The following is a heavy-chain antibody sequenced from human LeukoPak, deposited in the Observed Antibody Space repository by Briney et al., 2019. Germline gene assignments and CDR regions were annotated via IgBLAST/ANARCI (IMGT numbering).Heavy chain of an antibody. CDR1: GFTFSSYG. CDR3: AKGSPDYGDLQTLDY. J-gene: IGHJ4*02. V-gene: IGHV3-23*01. D-gene: IGHD4-17*01. CDR2: ISGSGGST. Sequence: GGSLRLSCAASGFTFSSYGMSWVRQAPGKGLEWVSAISGSGGSTYYADSVKGRFTISRDNSKNTLYLQMNSLRAEDTAVYYCAKGSPDYGDLQTLDYWGQGTLVTVSS.